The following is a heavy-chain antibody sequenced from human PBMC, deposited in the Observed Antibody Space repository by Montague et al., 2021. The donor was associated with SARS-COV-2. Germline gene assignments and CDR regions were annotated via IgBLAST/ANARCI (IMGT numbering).Heavy chain of an antibody. D-gene: IGHD2-21*02. V-gene: IGHV3-7*01. Sequence: YLRLSCAASGFPFTTHWMNWVRQAPGKGLEWVANINEDGSQKYYIDSVKGRFTISRDNARNSLFLQMTGLRAEDTAVYYCTALRRTDPFDYWGQGNLVIVSS. J-gene: IGHJ4*02. CDR3: TALRRTDPFDY. CDR1: GFPFTTHW. CDR2: INEDGSQK.